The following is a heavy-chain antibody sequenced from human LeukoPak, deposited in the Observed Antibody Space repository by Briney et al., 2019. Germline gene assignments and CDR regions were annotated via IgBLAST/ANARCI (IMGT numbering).Heavy chain of an antibody. J-gene: IGHJ4*02. Sequence: GGSLRLSCAASGFIVSGDYMSWVRQAPGKGLEWVSVIYTGGSTYYADSVKGRFTISRDSSKNTLYLQMNSLRAEDTAVYYCARTIHFDYWGQGTLVTVSS. CDR1: GFIVSGDY. D-gene: IGHD3-3*01. CDR3: ARTIHFDY. CDR2: IYTGGST. V-gene: IGHV3-53*01.